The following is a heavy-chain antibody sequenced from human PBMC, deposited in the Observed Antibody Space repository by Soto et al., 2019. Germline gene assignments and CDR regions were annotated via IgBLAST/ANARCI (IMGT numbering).Heavy chain of an antibody. Sequence: SETLSLTCTGSGGSISSSSYYWGWIRQPPGKGLEWIGSIYYSGSTYYNPSLKSRVTISVDTSKNQFSLKLSSVTAADTAVYYCARQGGIAVFPDYWGQGTLVTVS. CDR3: ARQGGIAVFPDY. CDR1: GGSISSSSYY. V-gene: IGHV4-39*01. D-gene: IGHD6-19*01. J-gene: IGHJ4*02. CDR2: IYYSGST.